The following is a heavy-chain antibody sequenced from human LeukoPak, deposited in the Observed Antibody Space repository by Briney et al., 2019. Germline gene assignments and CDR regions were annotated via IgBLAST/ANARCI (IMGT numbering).Heavy chain of an antibody. D-gene: IGHD1-14*01. CDR3: ARLKPPHDAFDI. J-gene: IGHJ3*02. Sequence: PSETLSLTCTVSGGSISSYYWSWIRQPPGKGLEWIGYIYYSGSTNYNPSLKSRVTISVDTSKNQFSLKLSSVTAADTAVYYCARLKPPHDAFDIWGQGTMVTVSS. CDR2: IYYSGST. V-gene: IGHV4-59*08. CDR1: GGSISSYY.